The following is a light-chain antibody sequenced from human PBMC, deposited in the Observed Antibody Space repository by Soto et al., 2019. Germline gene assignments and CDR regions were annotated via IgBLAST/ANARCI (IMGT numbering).Light chain of an antibody. Sequence: QSALTQPASVSGSPGQSITISCTGTSSDAGGYNYVSWYQQHPGKAPKLMIYEVSNRPSGVSNRFSGSKSGNTASLTISGLQAEDEADYYCASYTRTTTLVFGGGTKLTVL. J-gene: IGLJ2*01. CDR2: EVS. CDR1: SSDAGGYNY. V-gene: IGLV2-14*01. CDR3: ASYTRTTTLV.